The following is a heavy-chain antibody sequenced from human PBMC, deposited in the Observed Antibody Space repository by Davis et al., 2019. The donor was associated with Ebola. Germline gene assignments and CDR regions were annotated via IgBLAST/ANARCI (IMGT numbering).Heavy chain of an antibody. Sequence: ASVKVSCKASGYTFTSYGISWVRQAPGQGLEWMGWISAYNGNTNYAQKFQGRVTMTTDTSTSIVYMEPRSLRSDDTAVYYCASGHCSSTSCYHYYYGMDVWGQGTTVTVSS. CDR2: ISAYNGNT. D-gene: IGHD2-2*01. CDR3: ASGHCSSTSCYHYYYGMDV. J-gene: IGHJ6*02. CDR1: GYTFTSYG. V-gene: IGHV1-18*01.